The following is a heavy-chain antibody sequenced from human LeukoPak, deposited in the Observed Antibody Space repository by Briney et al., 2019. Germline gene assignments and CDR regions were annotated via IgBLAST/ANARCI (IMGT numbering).Heavy chain of an antibody. CDR3: AREYILTGYSL. Sequence: GGSLRLSCAASGFSVSNNYMSWVRQAPGRGLEWVSVIYSGGNTYYADSVKGRFTISRDNSKNTLYLQMNSLRVEDTAVYYCAREYILTGYSLWGQGTLVTVSS. CDR1: GFSVSNNY. V-gene: IGHV3-53*01. CDR2: IYSGGNT. J-gene: IGHJ4*02. D-gene: IGHD3-9*01.